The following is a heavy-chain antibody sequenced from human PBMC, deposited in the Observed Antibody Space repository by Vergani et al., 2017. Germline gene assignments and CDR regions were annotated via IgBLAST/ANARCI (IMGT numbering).Heavy chain of an antibody. CDR1: GCPMRGHY. D-gene: IGHD3-10*01. CDR2: MYHSGST. J-gene: IGHJ5*02. V-gene: IGHV4-59*11. CDR3: GRVADFYGLGSRLLDL. Sequence: QVRLQESGPGLVKPSETLSLTCSVSGCPMRGHYWSWIRQPPGKELEWIGYMYHSGSTYYNPSLETRVTISGDTSKNQFSLKLNSVTAADTAVYCWGRVADFYGLGSRLLDLWGQGILVTVSS.